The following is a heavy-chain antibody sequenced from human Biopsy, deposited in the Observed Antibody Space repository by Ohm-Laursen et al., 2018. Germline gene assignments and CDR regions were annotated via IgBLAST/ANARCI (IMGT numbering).Heavy chain of an antibody. D-gene: IGHD4-11*01. CDR1: GFLFSRHA. J-gene: IGHJ2*01. V-gene: IGHV3-30*03. Sequence: SLRLSCTASGFLFSRHAMHWVRQAPGKGLEWVAVISYDGSGEYYADSLQGRFIISRDNPKNTVDLQMNSLRAEDTAVYFCARDGKRWDYSTYFSWHFDLWGRGTLVTVSS. CDR2: ISYDGSGE. CDR3: ARDGKRWDYSTYFSWHFDL.